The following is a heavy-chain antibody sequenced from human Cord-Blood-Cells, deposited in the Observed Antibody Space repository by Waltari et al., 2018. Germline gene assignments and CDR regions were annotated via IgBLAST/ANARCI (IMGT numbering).Heavy chain of an antibody. D-gene: IGHD2-2*01. J-gene: IGHJ2*01. Sequence: VQLQESGPGLVKPSETLSLTCTVSGYSIRSGYYWGWIRQPPGKGLEWIGSIYHSGSTYYNPSLKSRVTISVDTSKNQFSLKLSSVTAADTAVYYCARVGRCSSTSCYWYFDLWGRGTLVTVSS. V-gene: IGHV4-38-2*02. CDR1: GYSIRSGYY. CDR3: ARVGRCSSTSCYWYFDL. CDR2: IYHSGST.